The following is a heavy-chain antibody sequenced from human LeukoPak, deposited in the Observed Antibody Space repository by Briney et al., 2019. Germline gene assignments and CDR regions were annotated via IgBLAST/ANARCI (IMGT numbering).Heavy chain of an antibody. CDR3: ARVDGDYVFDY. CDR2: IGTAGDT. CDR1: GFTFSSYD. D-gene: IGHD4-17*01. Sequence: PGGSLRLSCAASGFTFSSYDMHWVRQAPGKGLEWVSAIGTAGDTYYPGSVKGRFTISRENAKNSLYLQMNSLRAGDTAVYYCARVDGDYVFDYWGQGTLVTISS. J-gene: IGHJ4*02. V-gene: IGHV3-13*04.